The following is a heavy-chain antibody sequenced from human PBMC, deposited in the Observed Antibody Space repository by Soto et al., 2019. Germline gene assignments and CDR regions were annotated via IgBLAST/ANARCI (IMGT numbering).Heavy chain of an antibody. V-gene: IGHV1-18*01. CDR1: GYTFTSYG. CDR3: ATRVATTDAFAI. Sequence: ASVKVSCKASGYTFTSYGISWVRQAPGQGLEWMGWISAYNGNTNYAQKLQGRVTMTTDTSTSTAYMELRSLRSDDTAVYYCATRVATTDAFAIWGQGTMVTVSS. D-gene: IGHD5-12*01. CDR2: ISAYNGNT. J-gene: IGHJ3*02.